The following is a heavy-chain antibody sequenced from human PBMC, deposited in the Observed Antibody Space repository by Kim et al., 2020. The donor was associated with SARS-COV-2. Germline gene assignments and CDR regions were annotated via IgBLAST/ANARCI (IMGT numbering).Heavy chain of an antibody. CDR1: GFTFSAYA. CDR3: AKDQGYFSSELDY. V-gene: IGHV3-33*03. D-gene: IGHD2-15*01. J-gene: IGHJ4*02. CDR2: MWYDGSNR. Sequence: GGSLRLSCAASGFTFSAYAMHWVRQAPGKGLEWVAIMWYDGSNRYYADSVKGRFTISRDISKNTLYLQMSSLRADDTAVYYCAKDQGYFSSELDYLGQGTLVTVSS.